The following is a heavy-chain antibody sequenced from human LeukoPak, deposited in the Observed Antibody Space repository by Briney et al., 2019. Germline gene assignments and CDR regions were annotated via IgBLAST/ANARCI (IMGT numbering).Heavy chain of an antibody. D-gene: IGHD3-22*01. CDR3: AKDRIPPFQNYYDSSGYLDS. CDR2: ISNGGSSI. V-gene: IGHV3-48*03. J-gene: IGHJ4*02. Sequence: PGGSLRLSCAASGFTFSSYEINWVRRAPGKGLEWVSYISNGGSSIYYADSVKGRFTISRDNSKNTLYLQMNSLRAEDTAVYYCAKDRIPPFQNYYDSSGYLDSWGQGTLVTVSS. CDR1: GFTFSSYE.